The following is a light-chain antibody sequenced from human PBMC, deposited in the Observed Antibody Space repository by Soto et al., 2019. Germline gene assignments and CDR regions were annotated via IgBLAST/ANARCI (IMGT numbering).Light chain of an antibody. CDR2: EVS. CDR1: SSDVGTYNL. J-gene: IGLJ1*01. V-gene: IGLV2-23*02. CDR3: CSYAGSSTLNYV. Sequence: QSVLTQPASVSGSPGQSITISCTGTSSDVGTYNLVSWYQQHPAKAPKLMLYEVSKRPSGVSNRFSGSKSGNTASLTISGLQAEDEADYYCCSYAGSSTLNYVFGTGTKVTVL.